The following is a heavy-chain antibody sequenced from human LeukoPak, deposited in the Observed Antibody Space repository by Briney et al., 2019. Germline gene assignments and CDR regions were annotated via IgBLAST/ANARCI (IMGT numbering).Heavy chain of an antibody. CDR2: IRSKANSYAT. J-gene: IGHJ4*02. CDR3: TSRTTMDGTGFDY. D-gene: IGHD5-18*01. Sequence: GGSLRLSCAASGFTFSGSAMHWVRQASGKGLEWVGRIRSKANSYATAYAASVKGRFTISRDDSKNTAYLQMNSLKTEDTAVYYCTSRTTMDGTGFDYWGQGTLVTVSS. CDR1: GFTFSGSA. V-gene: IGHV3-73*01.